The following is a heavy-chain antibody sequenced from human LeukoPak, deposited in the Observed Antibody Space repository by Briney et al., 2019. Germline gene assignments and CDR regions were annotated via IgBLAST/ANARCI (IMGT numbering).Heavy chain of an antibody. CDR3: ARADNSDILTGYYNVAAFDY. CDR1: GFTFSDYY. Sequence: GGSLRLSCAASGFTFSDYYMSWIRQAPGKGLEWVSYISSSVSTIYYADSVKGRFTISRDNAKNSLYLQMNSLRAEDTAVYYCARADNSDILTGYYNVAAFDYWGQGTLVTVSS. V-gene: IGHV3-11*01. J-gene: IGHJ4*02. CDR2: ISSSVSTI. D-gene: IGHD3-9*01.